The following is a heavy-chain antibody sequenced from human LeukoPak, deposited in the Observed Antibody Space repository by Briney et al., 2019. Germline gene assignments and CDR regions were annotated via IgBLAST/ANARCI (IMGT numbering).Heavy chain of an antibody. J-gene: IGHJ4*02. CDR2: ITGSGSGT. V-gene: IGHV3-23*01. Sequence: GGTLRLSCAASGFTFSSYAMSWVRQAPGKGLEWVSGITGSGSGTYYADSVKGRFTISRDNSKNTLYLQMNSLRAEDTAVYYCAKGGGAAATHLLDYWGQGTLVTVS. CDR3: AKGGGAAATHLLDY. D-gene: IGHD6-13*01. CDR1: GFTFSSYA.